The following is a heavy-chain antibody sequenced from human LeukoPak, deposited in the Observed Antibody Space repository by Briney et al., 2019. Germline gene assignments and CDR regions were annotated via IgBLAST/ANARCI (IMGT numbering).Heavy chain of an antibody. D-gene: IGHD2-15*01. CDR3: AKGRGGYCETGCFSRVLDD. Sequence: GGSLRLSCAVSGFTFSNHAMNWVRQAPGKGLEWVSIISASGDDTKDADTVKGRFTISRDNSKNTLYLQMNSLRAEDTAVYYCAKGRGGYCETGCFSRVLDDWGQGTLVTVSS. CDR1: GFTFSNHA. V-gene: IGHV3-23*01. J-gene: IGHJ4*02. CDR2: ISASGDDT.